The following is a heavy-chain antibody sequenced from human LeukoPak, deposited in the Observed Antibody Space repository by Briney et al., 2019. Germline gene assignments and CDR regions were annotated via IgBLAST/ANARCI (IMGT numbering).Heavy chain of an antibody. V-gene: IGHV3-74*01. D-gene: IGHD3-10*01. J-gene: IGHJ5*02. CDR1: GFTSSGYW. CDR3: VRGRGSYGWFDP. Sequence: GGSLRLSCAASGFTSSGYWMHWVRQVPGKGLVWVSRISGDGTARNYADSVKGRFTISRDDAKNTVDLQMNSLRGEDTAVYYCVRGRGSYGWFDPWGQGTLVTVSS. CDR2: ISGDGTAR.